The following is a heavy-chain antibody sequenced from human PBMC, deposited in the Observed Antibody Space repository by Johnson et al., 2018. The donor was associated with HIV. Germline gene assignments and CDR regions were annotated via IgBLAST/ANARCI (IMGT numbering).Heavy chain of an antibody. CDR3: ARAPIVGARRDAFDI. CDR2: INHDGSEK. Sequence: VQLVESGGGLVQPGGSLRLSCAASGFTFSSFWMSWVRQAPGKGLEWVANINHDGSEKYYVDSVKGRFTISRDNSKNTLYLQMNSLRAEDTAVYYCARAPIVGARRDAFDIWGQGTMVTVSS. D-gene: IGHD1-26*01. CDR1: GFTFSSFW. V-gene: IGHV3-7*02. J-gene: IGHJ3*02.